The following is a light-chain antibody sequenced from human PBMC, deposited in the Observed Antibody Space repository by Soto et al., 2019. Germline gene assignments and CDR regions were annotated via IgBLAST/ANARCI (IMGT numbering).Light chain of an antibody. J-gene: IGLJ2*01. V-gene: IGLV4-69*01. Sequence: QLVLTQSPSASASLGASVKLTCTLSSGHSRYAIAWHQQQPEKGTRYLMKLNSDGSHSKGDGIPDRFSGSSSGAERYLTISSLQSEDEADYYCQTWGTGIPVFGGGTKLTV. CDR3: QTWGTGIPV. CDR2: LNSDGSH. CDR1: SGHSRYA.